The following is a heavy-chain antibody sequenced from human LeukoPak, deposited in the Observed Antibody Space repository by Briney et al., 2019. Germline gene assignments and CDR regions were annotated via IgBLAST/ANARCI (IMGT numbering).Heavy chain of an antibody. CDR2: IYTSGST. CDR3: ARENYCSGGSCYGYFDY. D-gene: IGHD2-15*01. Sequence: PSETLSLTCTVSGGSISSYYWSWIRQPAGKGLEWIGRIYTSGSTNYNPSLKSRVTMSVDTSKNQFSLKLSSVTAADTAVYYCARENYCSGGSCYGYFDYWGPGTLVTVSS. CDR1: GGSISSYY. J-gene: IGHJ4*02. V-gene: IGHV4-4*07.